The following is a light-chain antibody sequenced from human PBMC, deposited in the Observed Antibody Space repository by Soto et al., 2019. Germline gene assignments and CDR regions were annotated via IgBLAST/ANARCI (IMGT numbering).Light chain of an antibody. CDR2: EVT. J-gene: IGLJ1*01. CDR3: SSYKNINKRACV. V-gene: IGLV2-14*01. CDR1: SGDIGSYNR. Sequence: QSALTQPASVSGSPGQSITISCTGTSGDIGSYNRVSWYQQHPGKSPKLIIYEVTDRPSGVSNRFSGSKSGNTASLTISGLQAEDEAEYYCSSYKNINKRACVFGTGTKLTVL.